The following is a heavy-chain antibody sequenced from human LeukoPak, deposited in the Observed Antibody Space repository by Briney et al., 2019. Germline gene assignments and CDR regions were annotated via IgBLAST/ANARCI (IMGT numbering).Heavy chain of an antibody. V-gene: IGHV3-30*04. CDR3: ARDLRKSADYYFDY. CDR2: ISFDGRDK. J-gene: IGHJ4*02. Sequence: GKSLRLSCAASGFIFNNNAIHWVRQAPGKGLEWVAVISFDGRDKHHADSVKGRFTISRDNSKNTLYPQMSSLRVEDTAMYYCARDLRKSADYYFDYWGQGTLVTVSS. D-gene: IGHD3/OR15-3a*01. CDR1: GFIFNNNA.